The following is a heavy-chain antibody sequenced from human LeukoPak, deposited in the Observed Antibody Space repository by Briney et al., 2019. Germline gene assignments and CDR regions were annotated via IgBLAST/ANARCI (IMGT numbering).Heavy chain of an antibody. Sequence: PSETLSLTCTVSGGSIRSSSYYWSWIRQPAGKGLEWIGRIYTSGSTNYNPSLKSRVTMSVDTSKNQFSLKLSSVTAADTAVYYCARDLMSYKDYWGQGTLVTVSS. J-gene: IGHJ4*02. CDR2: IYTSGST. V-gene: IGHV4-61*02. CDR1: GGSIRSSSYY. CDR3: ARDLMSYKDY. D-gene: IGHD1-26*01.